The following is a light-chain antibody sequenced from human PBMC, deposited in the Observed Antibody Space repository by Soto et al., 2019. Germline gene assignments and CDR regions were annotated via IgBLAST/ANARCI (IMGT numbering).Light chain of an antibody. J-gene: IGKJ4*01. CDR2: DAS. V-gene: IGKV3-11*01. Sequence: VLTQSPATLPSSPGDRATLSCRASQNVGTYLAWYQQKPGQVPRLLIYDASNRATGIPARFSGSGSGTDFTLTISSLEPEDFAVYYCQQRFNWPLTFGGGTKVEIK. CDR3: QQRFNWPLT. CDR1: QNVGTY.